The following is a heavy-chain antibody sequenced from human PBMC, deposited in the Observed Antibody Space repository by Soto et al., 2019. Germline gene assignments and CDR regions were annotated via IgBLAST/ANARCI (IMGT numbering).Heavy chain of an antibody. CDR2: ISGSGGST. CDR1: GFTFSSYA. J-gene: IGHJ4*02. V-gene: IGHV3-23*01. D-gene: IGHD3-10*01. CDR3: AKKRVTGSGSLIYYFDY. Sequence: PGGSLRLSCAASGFTFSSYAMTWVRQAPGKGLEWVSAISGSGGSTYYADSVKGRFTISRDNSKNTLYLQMNSLRAEDTAVYYCAKKRVTGSGSLIYYFDYWGQGTLVTVSS.